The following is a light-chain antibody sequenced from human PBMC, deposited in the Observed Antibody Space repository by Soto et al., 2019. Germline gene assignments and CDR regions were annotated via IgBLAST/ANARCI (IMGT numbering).Light chain of an antibody. Sequence: IVMTQSPLSLPVTPGQPASISFRSSQSLLHSNGYNYLSWYLQRPGQSPQLLIFLGSSRSSGVPDRFSGSGSGTHFTLKIRRVAAEDVGIFYCMQALQTPPIFGPGTEVHIK. V-gene: IGKV2-28*01. CDR3: MQALQTPPI. CDR2: LGS. CDR1: QSLLHSNGYNY. J-gene: IGKJ3*01.